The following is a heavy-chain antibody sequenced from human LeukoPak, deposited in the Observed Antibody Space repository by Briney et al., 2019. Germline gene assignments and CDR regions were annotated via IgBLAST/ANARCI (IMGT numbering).Heavy chain of an antibody. J-gene: IGHJ4*02. CDR2: IYYSGST. CDR1: GGSISSGGYY. CDR3: AREWHHVFDY. V-gene: IGHV4-31*03. D-gene: IGHD5-12*01. Sequence: PSETLSLTCTVSGGSISSGGYYSSWIRQHPGKGLEWIGYIYYSGSTYYNPSLKSRVTISVDTSKNQFSLKLTSVTAADTAVYYRAREWHHVFDYWGQGNLVTVSS.